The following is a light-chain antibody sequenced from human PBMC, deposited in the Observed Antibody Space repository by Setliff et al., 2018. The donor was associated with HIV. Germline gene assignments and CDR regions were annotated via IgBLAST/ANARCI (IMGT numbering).Light chain of an antibody. Sequence: QSALAQPRSVSGSPGQSVTISCTGSSSDFGDYDYVSWYQQYPGKAPKLIIYDVYKRPSGVPDRFSGSKSDNTASLTISGLQADDEADYFCCSNAARPTFYVFGPGTKVTV. J-gene: IGLJ1*01. CDR2: DVY. V-gene: IGLV2-11*01. CDR1: SSDFGDYDY. CDR3: CSNAARPTFYV.